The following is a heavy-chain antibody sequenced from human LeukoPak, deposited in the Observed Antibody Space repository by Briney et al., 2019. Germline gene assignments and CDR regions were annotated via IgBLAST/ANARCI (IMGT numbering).Heavy chain of an antibody. D-gene: IGHD3-3*01. CDR2: ISSSSSYI. CDR1: GFTFSSYS. V-gene: IGHV3-21*01. Sequence: MAGGSLRLSCAASGFTFSSYSMNWVRQAPGKGLEWVSSISSSSSYIYYADSVNGRFTISRDNAKNSLYLQMNSLRAEDTAVYYCARVDTIFGVVIPTFDYWGQGTLVTVSS. J-gene: IGHJ4*02. CDR3: ARVDTIFGVVIPTFDY.